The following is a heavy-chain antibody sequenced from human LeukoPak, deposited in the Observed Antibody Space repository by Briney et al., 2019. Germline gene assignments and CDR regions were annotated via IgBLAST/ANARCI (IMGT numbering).Heavy chain of an antibody. V-gene: IGHV3-74*03. CDR3: ARRLMGGFTDWYFDL. CDR2: ITSDGTST. Sequence: GGSLRLSCETSGFSFSITWMHWVRQPPGQGLVWVARITSDGTSTSYAESVKGRFTVSRDNAKNSLYLEMNSLRVEDTGFYYCARRLMGGFTDWYFDLWGRGTLVTVSS. CDR1: GFSFSITW. D-gene: IGHD2-15*01. J-gene: IGHJ2*01.